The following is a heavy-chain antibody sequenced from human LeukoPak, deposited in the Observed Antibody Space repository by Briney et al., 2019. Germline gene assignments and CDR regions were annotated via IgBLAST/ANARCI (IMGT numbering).Heavy chain of an antibody. CDR1: GFTVSSNY. CDR3: ARDRRADWGLDAFDI. CDR2: IYSGGGT. D-gene: IGHD7-27*01. V-gene: IGHV3-53*01. Sequence: GGSLRLSCAASGFTVSSNYMSWVRQAPGKGLEWVSVIYSGGGTYYADSVKGRFTISRDNSKNTLYLQMNSLRAEDTAVYYCARDRRADWGLDAFDIWGQGTMVTVSS. J-gene: IGHJ3*02.